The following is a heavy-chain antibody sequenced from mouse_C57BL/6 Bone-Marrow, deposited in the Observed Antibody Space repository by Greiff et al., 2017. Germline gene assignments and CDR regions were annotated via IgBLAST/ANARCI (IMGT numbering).Heavy chain of an antibody. CDR2: IYPGDGDT. CDR1: GYAFSSSW. D-gene: IGHD1-1*01. CDR3: ALYYGSY. V-gene: IGHV1-82*01. Sequence: QVQLKESGPELVKPGASVKISCKASGYAFSSSWMNWVKQRPGKGLEWIGRIYPGDGDTNYNGKFKGKATLTADKSSSTAYMQLSSLTSEDSAVYFCALYYGSYWGQGTLVTVSA. J-gene: IGHJ3*01.